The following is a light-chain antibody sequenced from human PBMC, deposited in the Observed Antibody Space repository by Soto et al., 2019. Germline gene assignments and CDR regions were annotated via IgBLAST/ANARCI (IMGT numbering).Light chain of an antibody. CDR2: LTS. Sequence: DIQITQSPSSLSASVGDIVSSAWLASQTINNYLNWFQQKPGRAPKLLIYLTSTLESGVPSRFSGSGSGTDFTLTISSLQPEDFATYHCQQSFTTPWTFGQGTKVDI. V-gene: IGKV1-39*01. J-gene: IGKJ1*01. CDR1: QTINNY. CDR3: QQSFTTPWT.